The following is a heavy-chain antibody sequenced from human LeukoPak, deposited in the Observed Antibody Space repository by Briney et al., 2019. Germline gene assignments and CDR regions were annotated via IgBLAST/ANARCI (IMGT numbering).Heavy chain of an antibody. V-gene: IGHV3-21*01. CDR3: ARDPPGIAVV. J-gene: IGHJ4*02. D-gene: IGHD6-19*01. CDR2: ISSSSSYI. Sequence: GGSLRLSCAASGFTFSSYSMNLVRQAPGKGLEWVSSISSSSSYIYYADSVKGRFTISRDNAKNSLYLQMNSLRAEDTAVYYCARDPPGIAVVWGQGTLVTVSS. CDR1: GFTFSSYS.